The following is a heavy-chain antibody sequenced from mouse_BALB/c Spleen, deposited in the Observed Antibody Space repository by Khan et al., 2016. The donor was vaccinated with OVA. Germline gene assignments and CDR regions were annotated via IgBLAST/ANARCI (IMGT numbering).Heavy chain of an antibody. CDR3: ARMARTIN. Sequence: DVMLVESGGGLVQPGGSLKLSCAASGFTFSSYGMSWVRQTPDKRLELVATINSNGGSTYYPDSVKGRFTISRDNAKNTLYLQMSSLKSEDTAMYYCARMARTINGGQGTTLTVSS. CDR2: INSNGGST. J-gene: IGHJ2*01. V-gene: IGHV5-6-3*01. CDR1: GFTFSSYG.